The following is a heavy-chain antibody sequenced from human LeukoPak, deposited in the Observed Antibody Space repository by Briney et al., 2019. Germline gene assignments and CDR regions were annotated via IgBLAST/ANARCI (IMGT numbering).Heavy chain of an antibody. CDR1: GFTFSSYA. CDR3: AKDNGIAARGSLDY. V-gene: IGHV3-30-3*01. J-gene: IGHJ4*02. Sequence: GRSLRLSCAASGFTFSSYAMHWVRQAPGKGLEWVAVISYDGSNKYYADSVKGRFTISRDNSKNTLYLQMNSLRAEDTAVYYCAKDNGIAARGSLDYWGQGTLVTVSS. D-gene: IGHD6-6*01. CDR2: ISYDGSNK.